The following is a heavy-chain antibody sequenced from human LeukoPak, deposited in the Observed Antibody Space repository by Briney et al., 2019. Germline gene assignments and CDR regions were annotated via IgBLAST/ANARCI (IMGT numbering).Heavy chain of an antibody. CDR3: ARAYGENGGYFQQ. Sequence: PGGSLRLSCAASGFTFSSYAMSWVRQAPGKGLEWVTFIRYDGNTKYYADSVKGRFTISRDNSKNTLFLQMESLRRDDSAVYFCARAYGENGGYFQQWGQGTLVTVSS. CDR1: GFTFSSYA. D-gene: IGHD4-17*01. CDR2: IRYDGNTK. V-gene: IGHV3-30*02. J-gene: IGHJ1*01.